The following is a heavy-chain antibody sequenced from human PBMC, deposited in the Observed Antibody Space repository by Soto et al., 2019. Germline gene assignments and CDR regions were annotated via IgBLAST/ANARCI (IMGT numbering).Heavy chain of an antibody. J-gene: IGHJ4*01. V-gene: IGHV3-30*18. Sequence: GGSLRLSCTASGFTFSIYDMHWVRQAPGKGLEWVALISYDGSNKSYRDSVKGRFTISRDNSRNTLYLQMNSLRAEDTAVYYCAKGSYTGMYSDFDYWGQGT. D-gene: IGHD1-26*01. CDR1: GFTFSIYD. CDR3: AKGSYTGMYSDFDY. CDR2: ISYDGSNK.